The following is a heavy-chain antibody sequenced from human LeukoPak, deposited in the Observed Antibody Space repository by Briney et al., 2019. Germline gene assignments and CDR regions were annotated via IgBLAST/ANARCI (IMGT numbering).Heavy chain of an antibody. V-gene: IGHV4-59*01. CDR1: GDSISKYY. Sequence: SETLSLTCTVSGDSISKYYWSWIRQPPGEGLEWIGYISNGGTTKYNPSLKSRVTISVDTSNNQLSLRLSSVTAADTAVYHCVRLQPNTGEWAFDIWGQGRMVSVSS. CDR2: ISNGGTT. J-gene: IGHJ3*02. D-gene: IGHD1-1*01. CDR3: VRLQPNTGEWAFDI.